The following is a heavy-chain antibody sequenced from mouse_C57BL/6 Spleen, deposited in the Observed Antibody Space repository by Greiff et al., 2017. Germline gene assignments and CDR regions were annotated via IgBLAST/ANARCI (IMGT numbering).Heavy chain of an antibody. V-gene: IGHV1-82*01. CDR1: GYAFSSSW. Sequence: VQLQQSGPELVKPGASVKISCKASGYAFSSSWMNWVKQRPGKGLEWIGRIYPGDGDTNYNGKFKGKATLTADKSSSTAYMQLSSLTSEDSAVYFCASHMVVATNRYFEVGGTGTTVTVSS. D-gene: IGHD1-1*02. CDR2: IYPGDGDT. J-gene: IGHJ1*03. CDR3: ASHMVVATNRYFEV.